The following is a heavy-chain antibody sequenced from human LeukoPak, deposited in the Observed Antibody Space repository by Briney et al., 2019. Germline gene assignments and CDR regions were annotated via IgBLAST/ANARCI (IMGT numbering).Heavy chain of an antibody. V-gene: IGHV3-30-3*01. CDR2: ISYDGSNK. CDR3: ARDQHKRRSSIAPIPVVISLIDY. CDR1: GFTFSSYA. D-gene: IGHD2-2*01. Sequence: PGGSLRLSCVVSGFTFSSYAMHWVRQAPGKGLEWVAVISYDGSNKYYADSVKGRFTISRDNPKNTLYLQMNSLRAVDTAVYYCARDQHKRRSSIAPIPVVISLIDYWGQGTLVTVSS. J-gene: IGHJ4*02.